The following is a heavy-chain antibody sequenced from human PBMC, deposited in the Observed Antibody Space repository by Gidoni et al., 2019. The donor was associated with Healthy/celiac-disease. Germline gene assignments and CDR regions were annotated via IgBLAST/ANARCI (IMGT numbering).Heavy chain of an antibody. J-gene: IGHJ6*02. D-gene: IGHD5-18*01. Sequence: GDSDTRYSPSFQGQVTISADKSISTAYLQWSSLKASDTAMYYCARDYVDTAMARYYYYGMDVWGQGTTVTVSS. V-gene: IGHV5-51*01. CDR2: GDSDT. CDR3: ARDYVDTAMARYYYYGMDV.